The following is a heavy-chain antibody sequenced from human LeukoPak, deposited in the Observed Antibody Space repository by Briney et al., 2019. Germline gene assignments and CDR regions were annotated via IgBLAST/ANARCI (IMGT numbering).Heavy chain of an antibody. D-gene: IGHD3-3*01. CDR3: ARGHYGVIRFLEWWRNYYYGMDV. CDR1: GYTFTSYG. J-gene: IGHJ6*02. Sequence: ASVKVSCKASGYTFTSYGISWVRQAPGQGLEWMGWISAYNGNTNYAQKLQGRVTMTTDTSTSTAYMELRSLRSDDTAVYYCARGHYGVIRFLEWWRNYYYGMDVWGQGTTVTVSS. V-gene: IGHV1-18*01. CDR2: ISAYNGNT.